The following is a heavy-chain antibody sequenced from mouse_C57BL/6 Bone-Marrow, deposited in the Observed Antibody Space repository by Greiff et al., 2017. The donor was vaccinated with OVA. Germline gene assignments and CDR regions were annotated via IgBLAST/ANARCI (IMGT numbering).Heavy chain of an antibody. J-gene: IGHJ2*01. Sequence: QVQLQQPGAELVRPGSSVKLSCKASGYTSTSYWKDWVKQRPGQGLEWIGNIYPSDSETHYKQKFKDKATLTVDKSYSTAYMQLSSLTSEDSAVYYCARSVGYGNYDFDYWGQGTTLTVSS. CDR3: ARSVGYGNYDFDY. D-gene: IGHD2-1*01. V-gene: IGHV1-61*01. CDR2: IYPSDSET. CDR1: GYTSTSYW.